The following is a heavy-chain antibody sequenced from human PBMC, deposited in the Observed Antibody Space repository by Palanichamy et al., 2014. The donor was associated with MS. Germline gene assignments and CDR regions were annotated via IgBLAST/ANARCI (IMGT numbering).Heavy chain of an antibody. Sequence: EVQLVQSGAEVKKPGESLKISCKASGYNFPTSWIGWVRQMPGKGLEWMGIIYPSDSDTRYSPSFQGQVTISADKSIGTAYLQWSSLEASDTAMYYCARQYGRYFDYWGQGTLVTVSS. J-gene: IGHJ4*02. D-gene: IGHD4-17*01. CDR2: IYPSDSDT. V-gene: IGHV5-51*01. CDR3: ARQYGRYFDY. CDR1: GYNFPTSW.